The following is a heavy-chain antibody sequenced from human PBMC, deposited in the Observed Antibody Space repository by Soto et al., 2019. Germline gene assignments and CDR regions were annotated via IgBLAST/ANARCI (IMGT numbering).Heavy chain of an antibody. CDR1: GGSISSGDYY. V-gene: IGHV4-30-4*01. Sequence: PSETLSLTCTVSGGSISSGDYYWSWIRQPPGKGLEWIGYIYYSGSTYYNPSLESRVTISVDTSKNQFSLKLSSVTAADTAVYYCARVLGYHMERIYYYYGMDVWGQGTTVTVSS. J-gene: IGHJ6*02. D-gene: IGHD2-2*01. CDR2: IYYSGST. CDR3: ARVLGYHMERIYYYYGMDV.